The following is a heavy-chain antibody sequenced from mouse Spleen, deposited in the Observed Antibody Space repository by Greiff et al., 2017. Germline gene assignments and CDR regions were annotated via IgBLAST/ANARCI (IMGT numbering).Heavy chain of an antibody. CDR2: IYPGSGNT. D-gene: IGHD1-1*01. J-gene: IGHJ2*01. Sequence: LMESGPELVKPGASVKISCKASGYTFTDYYINWVKQRPGQGLEWIGWIYPGSGNTKYNEKFKGKATLTVDTSSSTAYMQLSSLTSEDSAVYFCARSHYGKRDPCFDYWGQGTTLTVSS. CDR1: GYTFTDYY. V-gene: IGHV1-84*01. CDR3: ARSHYGKRDPCFDY.